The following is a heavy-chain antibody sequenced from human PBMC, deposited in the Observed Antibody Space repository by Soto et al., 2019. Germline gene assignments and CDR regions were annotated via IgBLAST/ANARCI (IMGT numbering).Heavy chain of an antibody. Sequence: RASVKVSCKASGYTFTSYGISWVRQAPGQGLEWMGWISAYNGNTNYAQKLQGRVTMTTDTSTSTAYMELRSLRSDDTAVYYCARLAITMVRGVMNTYGMDVWGQGTTVTVSS. J-gene: IGHJ6*02. CDR3: ARLAITMVRGVMNTYGMDV. V-gene: IGHV1-18*01. CDR2: ISAYNGNT. D-gene: IGHD3-10*01. CDR1: GYTFTSYG.